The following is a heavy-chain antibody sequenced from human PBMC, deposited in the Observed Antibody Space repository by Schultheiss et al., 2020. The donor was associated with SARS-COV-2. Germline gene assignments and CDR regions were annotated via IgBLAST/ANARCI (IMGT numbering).Heavy chain of an antibody. CDR2: IYYSGST. V-gene: IGHV4-39*07. CDR3: ARVLYDGVRGPADY. Sequence: SETLSLTCTVSGGSISSSSYYWGWIRQPPGKGLEWIGSIYYSGSTYYNPSLKSRVTISVDTSKNQFSLKLSSVTAADTAVYYCARVLYDGVRGPADYWGQGTLVTVSS. CDR1: GGSISSSSYY. J-gene: IGHJ4*02. D-gene: IGHD3-10*01.